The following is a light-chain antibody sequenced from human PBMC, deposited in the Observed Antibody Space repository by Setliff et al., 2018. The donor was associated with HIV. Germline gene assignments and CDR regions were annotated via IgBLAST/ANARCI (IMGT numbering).Light chain of an antibody. CDR3: LLYYGGGWV. J-gene: IGLJ3*02. V-gene: IGLV7-43*01. CDR2: STS. CDR1: TGEVTSGYY. Sequence: QAVVRDQEPSLTVSPGGTVTLICASSTGEVTSGYYVNWFQQKPRQAPRALIFSTSKKHSWTPDRFSGSLLGDKAALTLSGVQPQDEADYYCLLYYGGGWVFGGGTKVTVL.